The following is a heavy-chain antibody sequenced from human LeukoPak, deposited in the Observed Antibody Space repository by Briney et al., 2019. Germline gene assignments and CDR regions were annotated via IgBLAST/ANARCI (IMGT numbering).Heavy chain of an antibody. CDR3: ASSLVPRDY. V-gene: IGHV3-48*03. CDR1: GFTFSSYE. CDR2: ISSTSYSI. D-gene: IGHD2-8*02. Sequence: PGGSLRLPCAASGFTFSSYESNWVRQAPGKGLEWISYISSTSYSIYYADSVKGRFTTSRDNAKNALYLQMDSLRVEDTALYYCASSLVPRDYWGQGILVTVSS. J-gene: IGHJ4*02.